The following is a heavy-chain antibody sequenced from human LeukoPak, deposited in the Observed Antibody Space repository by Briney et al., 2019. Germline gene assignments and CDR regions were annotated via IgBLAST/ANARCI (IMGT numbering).Heavy chain of an antibody. J-gene: IGHJ4*02. CDR1: GFAFSNFW. V-gene: IGHV3-7*04. Sequence: GGSLRLSCAVSGFAFSNFWMSWVRQAPGRGLEWVANIHPEGNEKYHVESVKGRFTISRDNAKNSLFLQMNGLRVEDTAVYYCARGDAFSGDHWGQGTLVTVSS. CDR3: ARGDAFSGDH. CDR2: IHPEGNEK.